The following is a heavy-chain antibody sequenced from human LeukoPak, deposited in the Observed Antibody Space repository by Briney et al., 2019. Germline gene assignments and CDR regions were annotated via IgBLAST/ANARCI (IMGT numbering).Heavy chain of an antibody. D-gene: IGHD6-19*01. J-gene: IGHJ4*02. CDR1: GYTFTSYG. Sequence: ASVKVSCKASGYTFTSYGISWVRQAPGQGLEWMGWISAYNGNTNYAQKLQGRVTMTTDTSTSTAYMELRSLRSDDTAVYYCARVWVDEVEALYSSGWYVDYWGQGTLVTVSS. CDR3: ARVWVDEVEALYSSGWYVDY. CDR2: ISAYNGNT. V-gene: IGHV1-18*01.